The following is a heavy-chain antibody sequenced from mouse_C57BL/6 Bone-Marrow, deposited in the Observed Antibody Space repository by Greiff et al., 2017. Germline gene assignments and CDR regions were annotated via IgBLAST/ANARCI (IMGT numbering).Heavy chain of an antibody. J-gene: IGHJ3*01. D-gene: IGHD3-1*01. CDR3: ARSGYLWGFAY. CDR1: CYTFTGSW. V-gene: IGHV1-9*01. Sequence: QVQLQQSGAELMKPGASVKLSCKATCYTFTGSWIEWVKQRPGHGLEWIGEILPGRGSTNYNEKFKGKATFTADTSSNTAYMQLSSLTTEDSAIYYCARSGYLWGFAYWGQGTLVTVSA. CDR2: ILPGRGST.